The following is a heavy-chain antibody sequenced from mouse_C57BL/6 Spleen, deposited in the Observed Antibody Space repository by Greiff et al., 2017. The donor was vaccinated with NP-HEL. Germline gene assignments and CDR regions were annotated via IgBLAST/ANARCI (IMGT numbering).Heavy chain of an antibody. Sequence: VQLKQSGAELVRPGASVKLSCTASGFNIKDDYMHWVKQRPEQGLEWIGWIDPENGDTEYASKFQGKATITADTSSNTAYLQLSSLTSEDTAVYYCTTPYGNYSYYAMDYWGQGTSVTVSS. CDR3: TTPYGNYSYYAMDY. V-gene: IGHV14-4*01. D-gene: IGHD2-1*01. CDR2: IDPENGDT. CDR1: GFNIKDDY. J-gene: IGHJ4*01.